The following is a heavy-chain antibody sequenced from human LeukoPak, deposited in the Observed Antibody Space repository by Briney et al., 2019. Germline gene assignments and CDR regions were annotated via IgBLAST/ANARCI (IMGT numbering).Heavy chain of an antibody. CDR3: ASWGDSSSWSIYYYYMDV. V-gene: IGHV3-7*01. J-gene: IGHJ6*03. Sequence: GGSLRLSCAASGFTFSSYWMSWVRQAPGKGLEWVSNIKQDGSEKYYVDSVKGRFTISRDNAKNSLYLQMNSLRAEDTAVYYCASWGDSSSWSIYYYYMDVWGKGTTVTVSS. D-gene: IGHD6-13*01. CDR2: IKQDGSEK. CDR1: GFTFSSYW.